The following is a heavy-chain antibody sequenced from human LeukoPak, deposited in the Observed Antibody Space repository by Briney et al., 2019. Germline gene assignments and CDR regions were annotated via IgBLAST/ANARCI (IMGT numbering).Heavy chain of an antibody. V-gene: IGHV1-2*02. CDR1: GYTFTGYY. D-gene: IGHD2-21*02. Sequence: ASVKVSCKASGYTFTGYYMHWVRQAPGQGLEWMGWINPNSGGTNYAQKFQGRVTMTRATSTTSVYMELSSLRSEDTAVYYCARGTYCGGDCNSLGANYYFDFWGQGSLVTVSS. CDR2: INPNSGGT. CDR3: ARGTYCGGDCNSLGANYYFDF. J-gene: IGHJ4*02.